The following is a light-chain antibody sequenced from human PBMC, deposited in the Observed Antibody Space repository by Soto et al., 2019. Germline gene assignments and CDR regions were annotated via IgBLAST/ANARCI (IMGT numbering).Light chain of an antibody. CDR2: GVT. CDR1: SSDIGAYNY. Sequence: QSVLTQPASVSGSPGQSITISCTGTSSDIGAYNYVSWYQQYPGKAPKLMIYGVTNRPSGVSNRFSGSKTGNTASLTISGPQAEDEADYYCISHRSGDSHVFGTGTNVTVL. V-gene: IGLV2-14*01. CDR3: ISHRSGDSHV. J-gene: IGLJ1*01.